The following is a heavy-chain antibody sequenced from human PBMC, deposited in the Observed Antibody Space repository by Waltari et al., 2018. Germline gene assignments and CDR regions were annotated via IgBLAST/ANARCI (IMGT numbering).Heavy chain of an antibody. D-gene: IGHD2-21*02. J-gene: IGHJ4*02. V-gene: IGHV3-72*01. CDR3: ARDSDGDSNLDY. CDR2: SRNKTRKSVT. CDR1: GFPFSDYD. Sequence: EVQLVESGGNLVQPGGSLRLSCAASGFPFSDYDMDWVRQAPEKGLEWVCRSRNKTRKSVTGYAASVKGRCSISRDASENSLYLQMNSLKTEDTAVYYCARDSDGDSNLDYWGQGTLVAVSS.